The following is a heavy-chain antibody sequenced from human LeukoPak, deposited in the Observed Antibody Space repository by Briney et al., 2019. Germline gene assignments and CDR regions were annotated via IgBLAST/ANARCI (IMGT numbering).Heavy chain of an antibody. CDR3: LRTTLGPAGAIDY. Sequence: GGSLRLSCAASGFTFSSYWMRWVRQAPGKGLVWVSRINTDGSSVTYAEFVKGRFTISRDNAKNTLYLQMNSLRAEDTAVYYCLRTTLGPAGAIDYWGQGTLVAVSS. J-gene: IGHJ4*02. CDR1: GFTFSSYW. D-gene: IGHD2-2*01. CDR2: INTDGSSV. V-gene: IGHV3-74*01.